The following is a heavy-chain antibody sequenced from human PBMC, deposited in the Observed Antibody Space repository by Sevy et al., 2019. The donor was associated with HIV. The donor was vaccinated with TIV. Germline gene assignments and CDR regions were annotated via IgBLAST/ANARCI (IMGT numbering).Heavy chain of an antibody. J-gene: IGHJ6*02. CDR3: TRERRGWNYYYYGMDV. D-gene: IGHD6-19*01. Sequence: GGSLRLSCTASGFTFGDYAMSWFRQAPGKELEWVGFIRSKAYGGTTEYAASVKGRFTISRDDSKSIAYLQMNSLKTEDTAVYYCTRERRGWNYYYYGMDVWGQGTTVTVSS. V-gene: IGHV3-49*03. CDR2: IRSKAYGGTT. CDR1: GFTFGDYA.